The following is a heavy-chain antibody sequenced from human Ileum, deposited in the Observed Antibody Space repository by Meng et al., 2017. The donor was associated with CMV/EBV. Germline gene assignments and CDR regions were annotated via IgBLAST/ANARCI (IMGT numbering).Heavy chain of an antibody. CDR3: ARVAGQFNWNDGASELHFDS. V-gene: IGHV4-39*07. J-gene: IGHJ4*01. CDR1: GGSIRLSSYY. Sequence: QVQESVPGLVKSSETMPLTCSVSGGSIRLSSYYWGWIRQPPGKGLEWIGSIYYNGRTYYNSSLKSRVTISVDTSKNQFSLRLNSVIAADTAVYYCARVAGQFNWNDGASELHFDSWGHGTLVTVSS. CDR2: IYYNGRT. D-gene: IGHD1-1*01.